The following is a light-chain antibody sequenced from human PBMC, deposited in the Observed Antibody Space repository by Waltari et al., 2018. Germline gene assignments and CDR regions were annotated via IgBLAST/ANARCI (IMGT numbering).Light chain of an antibody. CDR3: NSLDSSGNHLV. CDR1: SLRSYY. V-gene: IGLV3-19*01. CDR2: GKN. J-gene: IGLJ2*01. Sequence: SSELTQDPAVSVALGQTVRITCQGDSLRSYYASWYQQKPGQAPVLVIYGKNDRPSGIPDRFSVSTSGTTNSLTITGAQAEDEADYYCNSLDSSGNHLVFGGGTKVTVL.